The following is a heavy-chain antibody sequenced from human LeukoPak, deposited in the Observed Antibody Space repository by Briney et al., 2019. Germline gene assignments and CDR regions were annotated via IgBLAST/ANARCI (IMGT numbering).Heavy chain of an antibody. D-gene: IGHD3-3*01. J-gene: IGHJ4*02. CDR1: GFTFSSYS. CDR2: ISSSSSYI. CDR3: ARECYDFWSGPDY. Sequence: PGGSLRLSCAASGFTFSSYSMNWVRQAPGKGLEWVSSISSSSSYIYYADSVKGRFTISRDNAKNSLYLQMNSLRAEDTAVYYCARECYDFWSGPDYWGQGTLVTVSS. V-gene: IGHV3-21*01.